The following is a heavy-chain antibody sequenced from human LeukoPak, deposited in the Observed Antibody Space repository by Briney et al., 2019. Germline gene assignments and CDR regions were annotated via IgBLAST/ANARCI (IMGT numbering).Heavy chain of an antibody. CDR2: IYYSGST. Sequence: SETLSLTCTVSGASISSYSWSWIRQPPGKGLEWIGYIYYSGSTNYNPSLKSRVTISVDTSKNQFSLKLSSVTAADTAVYYCASLGYSYGIDYWGQGTLVTVSS. D-gene: IGHD5-18*01. J-gene: IGHJ4*02. V-gene: IGHV4-59*08. CDR1: GASISSYS. CDR3: ASLGYSYGIDY.